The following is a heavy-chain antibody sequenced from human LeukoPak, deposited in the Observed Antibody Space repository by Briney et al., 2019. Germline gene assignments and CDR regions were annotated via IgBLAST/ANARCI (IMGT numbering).Heavy chain of an antibody. Sequence: GGSLRLSCAASGFTFSNYWMHWVRQAPGKGLEWVSSIFPSGGEIHYADSVRGRFTISRDNSKSTLSLQMNSLRAEDTAVYYCAELGITMIGGVWGKGTTVTISS. CDR1: GFTFSNYW. CDR3: AELGITMIGGV. J-gene: IGHJ6*04. CDR2: IFPSGGEI. D-gene: IGHD3-10*02. V-gene: IGHV3-NL1*01.